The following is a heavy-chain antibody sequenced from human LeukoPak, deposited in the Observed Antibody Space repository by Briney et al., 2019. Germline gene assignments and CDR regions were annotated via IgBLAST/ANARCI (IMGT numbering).Heavy chain of an antibody. D-gene: IGHD6-13*01. V-gene: IGHV1-2*02. CDR2: INPNSGGT. CDR3: ARPSRSLQDY. Sequence: ASVKVSCKASGYTFTSYDINWVRQATGQGLEWMGWINPNSGGTNYAQKFQGRVTMTRDTSISTAYMELSRLRSDDTAVYYCARPSRSLQDYWGQGTLVTVSS. CDR1: GYTFTSYD. J-gene: IGHJ4*02.